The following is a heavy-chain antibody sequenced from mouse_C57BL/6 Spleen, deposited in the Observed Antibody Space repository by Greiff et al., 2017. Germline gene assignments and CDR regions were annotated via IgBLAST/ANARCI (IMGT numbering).Heavy chain of an antibody. CDR2: ISDGGSYT. J-gene: IGHJ4*01. CDR3: ARDHYYGSSPLAMDY. D-gene: IGHD1-1*01. V-gene: IGHV5-4*01. Sequence: EVKLMESGGGLVKPGGSLKLSCAASGFTFSSYAMSWVRQTPEKRLEWVATISDGGSYTYYPDNVKGRFTIARDNAKNNLYLQMSHLKSEDTAMYYCARDHYYGSSPLAMDYWGQGTSVTVSS. CDR1: GFTFSSYA.